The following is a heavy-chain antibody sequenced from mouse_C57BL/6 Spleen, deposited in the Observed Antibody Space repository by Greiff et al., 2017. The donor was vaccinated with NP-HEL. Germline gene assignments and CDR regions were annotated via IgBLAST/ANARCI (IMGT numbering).Heavy chain of an antibody. CDR2: IYPGDGDT. CDR1: GYAFSSYW. J-gene: IGHJ2*01. CDR3: ARRDGYYSLYYFDY. V-gene: IGHV1-80*01. Sequence: LVESGAELVKPGASVKISCKASGYAFSSYWMNWVKQRPGKGLEWIGQIYPGDGDTNYNGKFKGKATLTADKSSSTAYMQLSSLTSEDSAVYFCARRDGYYSLYYFDYWGQGTTLTVSS. D-gene: IGHD2-3*01.